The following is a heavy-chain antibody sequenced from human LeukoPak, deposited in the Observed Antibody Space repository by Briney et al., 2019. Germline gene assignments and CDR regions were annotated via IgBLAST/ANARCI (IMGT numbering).Heavy chain of an antibody. CDR2: IYSGGST. D-gene: IGHD6-19*01. Sequence: GGSLRLSCAASGFTVSSNYMSWVRQAPGKGLEWVSVIYSGGSTYYADSVKGRFTISRDNSKNTLYLQMNSLRAEDTAVYYCARGSVAVAGTGPYFDYWGQGTLVTVSS. V-gene: IGHV3-53*01. CDR1: GFTVSSNY. J-gene: IGHJ4*02. CDR3: ARGSVAVAGTGPYFDY.